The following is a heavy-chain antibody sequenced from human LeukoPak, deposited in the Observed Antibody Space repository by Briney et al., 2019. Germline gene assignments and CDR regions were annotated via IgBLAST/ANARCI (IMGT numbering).Heavy chain of an antibody. V-gene: IGHV4-4*07. Sequence: SETLSLTCTVSGGSISSYYWSWIRQPAGKGLEWIGRIYTSGSTNYNPSLKSRVTMSVDTSKNQFSLKLSSVTAADTAVYYCARDSGSYWVDTFDIWGQGTMVTVSS. J-gene: IGHJ3*02. D-gene: IGHD1-26*01. CDR2: IYTSGST. CDR1: GGSISSYY. CDR3: ARDSGSYWVDTFDI.